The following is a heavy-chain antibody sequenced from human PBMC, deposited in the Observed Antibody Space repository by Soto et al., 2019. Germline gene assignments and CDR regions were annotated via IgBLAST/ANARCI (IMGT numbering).Heavy chain of an antibody. CDR3: ARGGIVGASWFHP. Sequence: SETLSLTCTVSGGSVSSESYYWSWIRQPPGKGLEWIGYIYYSGDTNHNPSLKSRVTITLDTSKNQFYLTMTSVTAADTALYFCARGGIVGASWFHPWGRGTLVTISS. CDR2: IYYSGDT. J-gene: IGHJ5*02. V-gene: IGHV4-61*01. D-gene: IGHD2-15*01. CDR1: GGSVSSESYY.